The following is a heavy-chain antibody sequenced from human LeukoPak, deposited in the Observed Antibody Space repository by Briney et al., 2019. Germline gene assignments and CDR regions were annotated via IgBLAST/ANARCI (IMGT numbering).Heavy chain of an antibody. CDR3: ATIKRGNIFGYFDF. D-gene: IGHD5-18*01. CDR2: MFDSVGT. CDR1: GGSFSSHR. V-gene: IGHV4-59*11. Sequence: SETLSLTCTVSGGSFSSHRWSWIRQSPGRGLEWIGYMFDSVGTKDNPSLKSRISLSADTSKNQFSLRLRSVTAADTAVYYCATIKRGNIFGYFDFWGQGILVTVAS. J-gene: IGHJ4*02.